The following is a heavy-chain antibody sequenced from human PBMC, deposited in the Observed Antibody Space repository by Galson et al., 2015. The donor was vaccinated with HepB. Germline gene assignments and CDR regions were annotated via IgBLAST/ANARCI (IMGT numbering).Heavy chain of an antibody. D-gene: IGHD3-10*01. CDR3: AKAESKGWGSGTYYLYGMDV. J-gene: IGHJ6*02. Sequence: SLRLSCAASGFTFSRYGMHWVRQAPGKGLEWVAAISYDGSNKYYADSVKGRFTISRDNSKDTLDLQMNRLRAEDTAVYYCAKAESKGWGSGTYYLYGMDVWGQGATVTVSS. CDR1: GFTFSRYG. CDR2: ISYDGSNK. V-gene: IGHV3-30*18.